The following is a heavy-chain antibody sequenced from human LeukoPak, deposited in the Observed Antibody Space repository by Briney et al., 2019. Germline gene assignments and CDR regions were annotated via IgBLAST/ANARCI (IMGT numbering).Heavy chain of an antibody. CDR3: TSWGDTTAEYFQR. D-gene: IGHD2-21*02. Sequence: GGSLRLSCVVSGFTFNRCWMNWVRQAPGKGLEWVAHINPDGRDTYYVDSVKGRSTISRDNAQNSMYLQMNSLRVEDTAVYYCTSWGDTTAEYFQRWGQGTLVTVPS. CDR2: INPDGRDT. J-gene: IGHJ1*01. CDR1: GFTFNRCW. V-gene: IGHV3-7*01.